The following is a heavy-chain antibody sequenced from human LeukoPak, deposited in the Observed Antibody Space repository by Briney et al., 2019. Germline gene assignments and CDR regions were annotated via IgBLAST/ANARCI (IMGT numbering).Heavy chain of an antibody. J-gene: IGHJ5*02. V-gene: IGHV3-48*01. D-gene: IGHD3-3*01. CDR3: ASGYYDFWSGQDWFDP. Sequence: GGSLRLSCAASGFTFSSYSMNWVRQAPGKGLEWVSYISSSSSTIYYADSVKGRFTISRDNAKNSLYLQMNSLRAEDTAVYYCASGYYDFWSGQDWFDPWGQGTLVTVSS. CDR2: ISSSSSTI. CDR1: GFTFSSYS.